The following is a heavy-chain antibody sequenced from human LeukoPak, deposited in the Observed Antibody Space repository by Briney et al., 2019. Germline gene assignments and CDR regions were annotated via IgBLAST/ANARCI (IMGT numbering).Heavy chain of an antibody. CDR1: GFTFDDYA. D-gene: IGHD4-11*01. CDR2: IRGSGGST. J-gene: IGHJ4*02. V-gene: IGHV3-23*01. CDR3: AKVSAVTTALDY. Sequence: PGRSLRLSCAASGFTFDDYAMSWVRQAPGKGLEWVSAIRGSGGSTYYADSVKGRFTISRDNSKNTLYLQMNSLRAEDTAVYYCAKVSAVTTALDYWGQGTLVTVSS.